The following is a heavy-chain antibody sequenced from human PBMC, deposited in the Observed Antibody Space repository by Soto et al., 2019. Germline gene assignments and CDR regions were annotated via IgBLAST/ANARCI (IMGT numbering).Heavy chain of an antibody. V-gene: IGHV3-23*01. J-gene: IGHJ4*02. CDR1: GIIFDQYA. CDR2: INGRGGST. Sequence: GGSLRLSCAASGIIFDQYAMSWVRQTPGKGLEWVSSINGRGGSTYYADSVKGRFTISRDTSRRTLYLQMTSLRAEDTAVYYCAKDTFDGDYSYFDYWGQGTLVTVSS. CDR3: AKDTFDGDYSYFDY. D-gene: IGHD4-17*01.